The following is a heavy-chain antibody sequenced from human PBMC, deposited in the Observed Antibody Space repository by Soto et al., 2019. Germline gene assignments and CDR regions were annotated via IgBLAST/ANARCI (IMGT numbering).Heavy chain of an antibody. CDR1: GYTFTNYA. D-gene: IGHD5-18*01. CDR3: ARGPGYRYDDY. V-gene: IGHV1-3*01. CDR2: INAGNGNT. Sequence: ASVKVSCKASGYTFTNYAMHWVRQAPGQRLEWMGWINAGNGNTKYSQNFQGRVTITRDTSASTAYMELSSLRSEDTAVYYYARGPGYRYDDYWDQGTLVTVSS. J-gene: IGHJ4*02.